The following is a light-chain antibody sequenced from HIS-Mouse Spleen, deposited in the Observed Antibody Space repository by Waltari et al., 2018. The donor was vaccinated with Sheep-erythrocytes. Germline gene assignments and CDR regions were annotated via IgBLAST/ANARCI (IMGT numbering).Light chain of an antibody. CDR3: QAWDSSTFSYV. CDR2: QDS. J-gene: IGLJ1*01. V-gene: IGLV3-1*01. Sequence: SYELTQPPSVSVSPGQTASITCSGDKLGDKYACWYQQKPGQSPVLVIYQDSKRPSGIPVRFSGSNSGNTATLTISGTQAMDEADYYCQAWDSSTFSYVFGTGTKVTVL. CDR1: KLGDKY.